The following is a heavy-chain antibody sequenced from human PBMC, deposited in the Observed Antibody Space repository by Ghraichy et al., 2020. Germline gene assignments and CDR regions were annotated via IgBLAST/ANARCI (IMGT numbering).Heavy chain of an antibody. D-gene: IGHD3-10*01. CDR1: GFTFSTYW. J-gene: IGHJ6*02. V-gene: IGHV3-7*01. Sequence: GALRLSYAASGFTFSTYWMSWVRQAPGKGLEWVGNIKQDGSEQYYVGSVKGRFTISRDNAKNSLYLQMNSLRAEDTAVFYCARVTYYSVSGTYNYGMDVWGQGTTVTVSS. CDR3: ARVTYYSVSGTYNYGMDV. CDR2: IKQDGSEQ.